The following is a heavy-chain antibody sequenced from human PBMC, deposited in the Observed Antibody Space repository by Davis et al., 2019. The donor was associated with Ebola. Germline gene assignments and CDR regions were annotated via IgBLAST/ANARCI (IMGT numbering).Heavy chain of an antibody. CDR3: AKVSVGTTKD. Sequence: GGSLRLSCAASGFTFGSSVMNWVRQAPGKGLEWVSAISGSGGSTYYADSVKGRFTISRDNSKNTLYLQMNSLRAEDTAVYYCAKVSVGTTKDWGQGTLVTVSS. CDR2: ISGSGGST. J-gene: IGHJ4*02. CDR1: GFTFGSSV. V-gene: IGHV3-23*01. D-gene: IGHD1-26*01.